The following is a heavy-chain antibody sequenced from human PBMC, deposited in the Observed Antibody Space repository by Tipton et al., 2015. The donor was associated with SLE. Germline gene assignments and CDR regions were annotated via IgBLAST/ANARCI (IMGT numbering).Heavy chain of an antibody. CDR3: LSGAPFGY. D-gene: IGHD3-10*01. V-gene: IGHV3-49*04. CDR1: GFSFGDYA. CDR2: IRSKAYGGTT. Sequence: RSLRLSCTASGFSFGDYAMSWVRQAPGKGLEWVGFIRSKAYGGTTEYAASVKGRFTILRDDSKSIAYLQMNSLKSEDTAVYYCLSGAPFGYWGQGTLVTVSS. J-gene: IGHJ4*02.